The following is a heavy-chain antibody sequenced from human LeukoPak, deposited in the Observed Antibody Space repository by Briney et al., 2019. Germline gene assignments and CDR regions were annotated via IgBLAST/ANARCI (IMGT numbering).Heavy chain of an antibody. CDR3: ARDPVNGGNLNNGYFDQ. CDR2: IIPIFGTA. J-gene: IGHJ4*02. Sequence: SVKVSCKASGGTFSSYAISWVRQAPGQGLEWMGGIIPIFGTANYAQKFQGRVTITADESTSTAYMELSSLRSEDTAVYYCARDPVNGGNLNNGYFDQWGQGTLVTVSS. V-gene: IGHV1-69*13. CDR1: GGTFSSYA. D-gene: IGHD4-23*01.